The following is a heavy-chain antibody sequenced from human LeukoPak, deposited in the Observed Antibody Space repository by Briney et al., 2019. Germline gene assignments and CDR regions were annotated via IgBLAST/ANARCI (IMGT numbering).Heavy chain of an antibody. Sequence: NAGGSLRLSCAASGFTFSSYSMNWVRQAPGKVLEWVSSISSSSSYIYYADSVKGRFTISRDNDKNSLYLQMSSLRAEDTAVYYCARLSVAGTAFDIWGQGTMVTVSS. J-gene: IGHJ3*02. CDR1: GFTFSSYS. V-gene: IGHV3-21*01. D-gene: IGHD6-19*01. CDR2: ISSSSSYI. CDR3: ARLSVAGTAFDI.